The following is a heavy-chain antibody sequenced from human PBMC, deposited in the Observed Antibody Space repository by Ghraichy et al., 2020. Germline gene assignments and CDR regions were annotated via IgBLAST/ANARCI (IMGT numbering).Heavy chain of an antibody. CDR3: VRRGMGNKVWFDP. D-gene: IGHD3-10*01. J-gene: IGHJ5*02. Sequence: SETLSLTCTVSGDSIRSDYWGWIRQTPGKGLEWIGYINYSGSTQYNPSLNSRVTISVDTSKNQFSLKVNSVTAADTAVYYCVRRGMGNKVWFDPWGQGTLVTVSS. CDR1: GDSIRSDY. CDR2: INYSGST. V-gene: IGHV4-59*01.